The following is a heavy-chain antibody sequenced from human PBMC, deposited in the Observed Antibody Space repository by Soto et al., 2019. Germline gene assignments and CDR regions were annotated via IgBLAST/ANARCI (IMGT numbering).Heavy chain of an antibody. D-gene: IGHD6-19*01. CDR2: IYYSGST. CDR3: AVSTGWSQYCFDS. CDR1: GGSINSYY. V-gene: IGHV4-59*01. Sequence: SETLSLTCAVSGGSINSYYWSWIRQPPGKRLEWIGNIYYSGSTNYTPSLESRVTISIDTSKKHFSLNLNSVTAADTAVYYCAVSTGWSQYCFDSWGQGALVTVSS. J-gene: IGHJ4*02.